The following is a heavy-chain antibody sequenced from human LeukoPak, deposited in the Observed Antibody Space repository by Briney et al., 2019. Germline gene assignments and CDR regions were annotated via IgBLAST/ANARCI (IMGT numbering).Heavy chain of an antibody. V-gene: IGHV4-59*01. CDR3: ASTIAAAGIAPNYYYYGMDV. CDR1: GGSISDYH. J-gene: IGHJ6*02. Sequence: PSETLSLTCTVSGGSISDYHWSWIRKPPGKGLEYIGYIYNSGRTFYNPSLKSRVTISADTSKNQFSLKLSSVTAADTAVYYCASTIAAAGIAPNYYYYGMDVWGQGTTVTVSS. D-gene: IGHD6-13*01. CDR2: IYNSGRT.